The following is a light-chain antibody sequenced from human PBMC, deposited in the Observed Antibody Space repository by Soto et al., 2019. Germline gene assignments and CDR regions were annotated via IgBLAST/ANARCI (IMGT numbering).Light chain of an antibody. Sequence: EVVWMHTTATLSVSPGERATLSCMTSQSVTLSLAWYRHKPGQAPRLLIFGASSSATGIPARFSDSGSGTEFNLAISSLQSEDVAICVCRQYYAWLRLTFAGGAKVDIK. CDR1: QSVTLS. V-gene: IGKV3D-15*01. CDR2: GAS. J-gene: IGKJ4*01. CDR3: RQYYAWLRLT.